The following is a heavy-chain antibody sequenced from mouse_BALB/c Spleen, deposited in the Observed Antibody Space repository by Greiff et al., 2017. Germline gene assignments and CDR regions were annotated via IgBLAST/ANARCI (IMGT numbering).Heavy chain of an antibody. CDR3: AREGRYGNYYYYAMDY. CDR1: GFTFSSYA. V-gene: IGHV5-6-5*01. CDR2: ISSGGST. J-gene: IGHJ4*01. Sequence: DVKLVESGGGLVKPGGSLKLSCAASGFTFSSYAMSWVRQTPEKRLEWVASISSGGSTYYPDSVKGRFTICRDNARNILYLQMSSLRSEDTAMYYCAREGRYGNYYYYAMDYWGQGTSVTVSS. D-gene: IGHD2-1*01.